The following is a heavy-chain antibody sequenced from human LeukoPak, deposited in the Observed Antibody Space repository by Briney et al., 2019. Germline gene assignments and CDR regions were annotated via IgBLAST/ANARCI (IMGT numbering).Heavy chain of an antibody. V-gene: IGHV3-53*01. CDR1: GLIVSSNY. D-gene: IGHD6-19*01. Sequence: GGSLRLSCAASGLIVSSNYMSWVRQAPGKGLEWVSVIYSGGSTYYADSVKGRFTISRDNSKNTLYLQMNSLRAEDTAVYYCARYTRSSGFDYWGQGTLVTVSS. CDR3: ARYTRSSGFDY. CDR2: IYSGGST. J-gene: IGHJ4*02.